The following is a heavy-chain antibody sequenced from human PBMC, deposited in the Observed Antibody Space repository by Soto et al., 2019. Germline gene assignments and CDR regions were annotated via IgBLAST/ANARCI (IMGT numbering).Heavy chain of an antibody. J-gene: IGHJ4*02. D-gene: IGHD6-6*01. V-gene: IGHV4-61*01. CDR1: DEASHSDRDY. CDR2: IYYKGIP. Sequence: SETLVPNFRVSDEASHSDRDYWGLIMKARGKAREWNGYIYYKGIPNYNPSLKRRVTISVDTSRNQFSMNLSSVTAADTAVFYCATEYSNSPADFDHWGRGTPGT. CDR3: ATEYSNSPADFDH.